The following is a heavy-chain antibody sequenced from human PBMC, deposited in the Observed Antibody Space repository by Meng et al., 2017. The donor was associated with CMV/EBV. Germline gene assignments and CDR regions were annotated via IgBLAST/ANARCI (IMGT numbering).Heavy chain of an antibody. J-gene: IGHJ6*02. CDR2: INWNGGST. D-gene: IGHD3-3*01. CDR1: GFTFDDYG. V-gene: IGHV3-20*04. CDR3: ARESGILSSGRFLEWLLFRPPYGVDV. Sequence: GESLKISCAASGFTFDDYGMSWVRQAPGKGLEWVSGINWNGGSTGYADSVKGRFTISRDNAKNSLYLQMNSLRAEDTALYYCARESGILSSGRFLEWLLFRPPYGVDVWGQGTTVTVSS.